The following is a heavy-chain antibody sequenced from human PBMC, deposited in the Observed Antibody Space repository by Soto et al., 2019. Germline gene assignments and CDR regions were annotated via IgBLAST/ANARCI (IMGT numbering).Heavy chain of an antibody. CDR3: AKTRDLRGVGPED. CDR1: GFTFRGYV. V-gene: IGHV3-23*01. D-gene: IGHD3-10*01. J-gene: IGHJ4*02. Sequence: VQLLESGGGLVQPGGSLRLSCAASGFTFRGYVITWFRQTPGKGLEWVSDISGSGENANYGDSVKGRFTISRDDPKKTVYLQMHSLRAEDTAVYYCAKTRDLRGVGPEDWGPGTLVAVSS. CDR2: ISGSGENA.